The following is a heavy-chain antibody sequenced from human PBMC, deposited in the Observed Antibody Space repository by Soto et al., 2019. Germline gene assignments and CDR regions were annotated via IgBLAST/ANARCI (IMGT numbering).Heavy chain of an antibody. D-gene: IGHD3-16*01. J-gene: IGHJ4*02. CDR3: ARDGPYYDYVWGRSGSYYFDY. V-gene: IGHV4-31*03. CDR1: GGSISSGGYY. CDR2: IYYSGST. Sequence: SETLSLTCTVSGGSISSGGYYWSWIRQHPGKGLEWIGYIYYSGSTYYNPSLKSRVTISVDTSKNQFSLKLSSVTAADTAVYYCARDGPYYDYVWGRSGSYYFDYWGQGTLVTVSS.